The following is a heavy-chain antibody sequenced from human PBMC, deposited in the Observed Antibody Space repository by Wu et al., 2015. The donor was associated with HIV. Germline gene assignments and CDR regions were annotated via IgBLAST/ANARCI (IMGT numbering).Heavy chain of an antibody. CDR1: GYTFTEYY. Sequence: VQLVPSGAEVKKPGASVMVSCKAAGYTFTEYYIYWVRQAPGQGLEWMGWINPNRGGTKYAQKFRGRVTMARETSVSTAYMELRSLRFDDTSVYYCAISADFSGVSDYYYMGVWGKGTTVTVSS. D-gene: IGHD3-10*01. CDR2: INPNRGGT. J-gene: IGHJ6*03. CDR3: AISADFSGVSDYYYMGV. V-gene: IGHV1-2*02.